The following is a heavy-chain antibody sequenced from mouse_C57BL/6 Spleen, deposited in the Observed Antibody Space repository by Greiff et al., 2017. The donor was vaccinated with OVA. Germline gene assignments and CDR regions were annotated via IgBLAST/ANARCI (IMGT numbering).Heavy chain of an antibody. CDR2: IDPETGGT. Sequence: VQLQQSGAELVRPGASVTLSCKASGYTFTDYEMHWVKQTPVHGLEWIGAIDPETGGTAYNQKFKGKAILTADKSSSTAYMELRSLTSEDSAVYYCTRSGATVVDWYFDVWGTGTTVTVSS. CDR1: GYTFTDYE. V-gene: IGHV1-15*01. D-gene: IGHD1-1*01. CDR3: TRSGATVVDWYFDV. J-gene: IGHJ1*03.